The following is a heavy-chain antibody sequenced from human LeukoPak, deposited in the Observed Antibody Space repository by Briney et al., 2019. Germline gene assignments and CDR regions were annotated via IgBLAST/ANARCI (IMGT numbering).Heavy chain of an antibody. V-gene: IGHV3-30*02. Sequence: GGSLRLSCAASGFTFSSYGMHWVRQAPGKGLEWVAFIRYDGSNKYYADSVKGRSTISRDNSKKTLYLQMNSLGAEDTAVYYCRSSSSDYWGQGTLVTVSS. J-gene: IGHJ4*02. CDR3: RSSSSDY. D-gene: IGHD6-13*01. CDR1: GFTFSSYG. CDR2: IRYDGSNK.